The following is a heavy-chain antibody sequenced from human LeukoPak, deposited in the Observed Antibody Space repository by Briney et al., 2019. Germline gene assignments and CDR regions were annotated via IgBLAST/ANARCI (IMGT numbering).Heavy chain of an antibody. V-gene: IGHV3-49*04. CDR1: GFSFGDHA. Sequence: GSLRLSCTASGFSFGDHAMTGVRQAPGKGLEWVSFIRSEAYGQTTEYAASVKDRFTISRDNSKGIVYLQMNSLKTEDTAKYYCARGPIYLWIYYGMDVWGQGTTVIVSS. J-gene: IGHJ6*02. CDR3: ARGPIYLWIYYGMDV. D-gene: IGHD3-9*01. CDR2: IRSEAYGQTT.